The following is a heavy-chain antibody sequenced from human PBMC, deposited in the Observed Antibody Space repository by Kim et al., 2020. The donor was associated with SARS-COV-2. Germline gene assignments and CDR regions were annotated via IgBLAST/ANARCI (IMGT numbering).Heavy chain of an antibody. CDR2: ISYDGSNK. Sequence: GGSLRLSCAASGFTFSSYGMHWVRQAPGKGLEWVAVISYDGSNKYYADSVKGRFTISRDNSKNTLYLQMNSLRAEDTAVYYCAKDYYYGSGIGYYFDYWGQGTLVTVSS. CDR1: GFTFSSYG. CDR3: AKDYYYGSGIGYYFDY. V-gene: IGHV3-30*18. D-gene: IGHD3-10*01. J-gene: IGHJ4*02.